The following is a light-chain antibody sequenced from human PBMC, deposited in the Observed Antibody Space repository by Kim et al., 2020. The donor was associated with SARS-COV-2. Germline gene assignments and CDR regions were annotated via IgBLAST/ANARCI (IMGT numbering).Light chain of an antibody. Sequence: SYELTQPPSVSVAPGKTARMTCGGNNIGTYSVHWYQQKPGQAPVLVISYDSDRPSGIPERFSGSNSGNRATLSISRVEAGDEADYYGQVWDNTGDQPVFG. CDR1: NIGTYS. CDR3: QVWDNTGDQPV. CDR2: YDS. V-gene: IGLV3-21*04. J-gene: IGLJ3*02.